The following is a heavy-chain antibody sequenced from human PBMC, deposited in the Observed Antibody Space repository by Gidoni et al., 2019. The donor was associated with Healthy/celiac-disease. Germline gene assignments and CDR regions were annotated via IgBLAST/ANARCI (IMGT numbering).Heavy chain of an antibody. Sequence: QVQLQQWGAGLLKPSETLSLTCAVYGGSFSGYYWSWIRQPPGKGLEWIGEINHSGSTNYNPSLKSRVTISVDTSKNQFSLKLSSVTAADTAVYYCARGGGGRQYQHAYYYYGMDVWGQGTTVTVSS. J-gene: IGHJ6*02. CDR2: INHSGST. CDR3: ARGGGGRQYQHAYYYYGMDV. CDR1: GGSFSGYY. V-gene: IGHV4-34*01. D-gene: IGHD2-2*01.